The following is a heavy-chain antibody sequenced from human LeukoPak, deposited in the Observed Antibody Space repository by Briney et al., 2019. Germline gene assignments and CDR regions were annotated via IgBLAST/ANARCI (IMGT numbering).Heavy chain of an antibody. CDR1: GFTFSSYS. D-gene: IGHD6-6*01. CDR2: ISSSSSYI. V-gene: IGHV3-21*01. CDR3: ASPYSSSSDHDY. Sequence: SGGSRRLSCAASGFTFSSYSMNWVRQAPGKGLEWVSSISSSSSYIYYADSVKGRFTISRDNAKNSLYLQMNSLRAEDTAVYYCASPYSSSSDHDYWGQGTLVTVSS. J-gene: IGHJ4*02.